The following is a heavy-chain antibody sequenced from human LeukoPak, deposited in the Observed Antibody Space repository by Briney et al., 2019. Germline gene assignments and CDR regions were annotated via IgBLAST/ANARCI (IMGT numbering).Heavy chain of an antibody. D-gene: IGHD3-22*01. V-gene: IGHV3-7*01. CDR3: ARDSVFGYYDSSGYYSPFDY. CDR1: GCTFSSYW. CDR2: IKKDGSEK. Sequence: GGSLRLSCAASGCTFSSYWRSWVRQAPGKGLEWVANIKKDGSEKYYVDSVKGRFTISRDNAKNSLYLQMNSLRAEDTAVYYCARDSVFGYYDSSGYYSPFDYWGQGTLVTVSS. J-gene: IGHJ4*02.